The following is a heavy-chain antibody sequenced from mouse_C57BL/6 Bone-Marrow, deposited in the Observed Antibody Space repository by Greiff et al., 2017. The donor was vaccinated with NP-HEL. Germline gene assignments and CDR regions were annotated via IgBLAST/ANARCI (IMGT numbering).Heavy chain of an antibody. J-gene: IGHJ3*01. CDR2: INPGSGGT. CDR3: ARKVITTGGAY. D-gene: IGHD1-1*01. Sequence: QVQLQQSGAELVRPGTSVKVSCKASGYAFTNYLIEWVKQRPGQGLEWIGVINPGSGGTNYNEKFKGKATLTADKSSSTAYMQLSSLTSEDSAVYFCARKVITTGGAYWGQGTLVTVSA. CDR1: GYAFTNYL. V-gene: IGHV1-54*01.